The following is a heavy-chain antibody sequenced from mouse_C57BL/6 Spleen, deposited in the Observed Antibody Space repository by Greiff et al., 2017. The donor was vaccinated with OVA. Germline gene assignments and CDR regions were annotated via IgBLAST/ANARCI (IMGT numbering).Heavy chain of an antibody. CDR3: ARKAGSSPFAY. Sequence: QVQLQQSGAELVRPGTSVKVSCKASGYAFTNYLIEWVKQRPGQGLEWIGVINPGSGGTNYNEKFKGKATLTADKSSSTAYMQLSSLTSEDSAVYFCARKAGSSPFAYWGQGTLVTVS. CDR1: GYAFTNYL. CDR2: INPGSGGT. D-gene: IGHD1-1*01. V-gene: IGHV1-54*01. J-gene: IGHJ3*01.